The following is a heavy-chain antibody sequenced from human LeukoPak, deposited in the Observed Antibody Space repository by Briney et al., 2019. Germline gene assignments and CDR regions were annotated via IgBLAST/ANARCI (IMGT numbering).Heavy chain of an antibody. CDR2: IYYSGST. CDR3: ASVLKGIFGVARGVFDY. V-gene: IGHV4-59*01. CDR1: GGSISSYY. J-gene: IGHJ4*02. Sequence: SETLSLACTVSGGSISSYYWSWIRQPPGKGLEWIGYIYYSGSTNYNPSLKSRVTISVDTSKNQFSLKLSSVTAADTAVYYCASVLKGIFGVARGVFDYWGQGTLVTVSS. D-gene: IGHD3-3*01.